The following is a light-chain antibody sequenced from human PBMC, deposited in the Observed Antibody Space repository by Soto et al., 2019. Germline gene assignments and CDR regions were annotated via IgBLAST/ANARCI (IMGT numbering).Light chain of an antibody. V-gene: IGKV3-20*01. Sequence: EIVLTQSPGTLPLSPGESATLSCRASQSIGSTYLAWFQQKPGQAPRLLIYGASTRDIGIPDRFSGRGSGTDFTLTISRLEPEDSAVYYCHHYAISPPSTFGGGTRVEIK. J-gene: IGKJ4*01. CDR3: HHYAISPPST. CDR2: GAS. CDR1: QSIGSTY.